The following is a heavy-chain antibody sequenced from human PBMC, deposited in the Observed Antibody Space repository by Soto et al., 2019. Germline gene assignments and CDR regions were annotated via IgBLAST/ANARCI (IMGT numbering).Heavy chain of an antibody. Sequence: SETLSLTCTVSGDSISTFYWGWMRQSPGKELEWIGYVYYTGSTNYNPSLKSRVTISVDRSKNQFPLKLTSANAADTAVYYCARGRTVRNYADDSSDYFYFFDYWGQGTLVTVSS. CDR1: GDSISTFY. J-gene: IGHJ4*02. CDR2: VYYTGST. V-gene: IGHV4-59*01. CDR3: ARGRTVRNYADDSSDYFYFFDY. D-gene: IGHD3-22*01.